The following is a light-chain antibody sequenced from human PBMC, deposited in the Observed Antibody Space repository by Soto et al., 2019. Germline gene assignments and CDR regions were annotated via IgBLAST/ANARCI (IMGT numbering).Light chain of an antibody. V-gene: IGKV1-17*01. CDR3: LQYNKSSWT. CDR1: QGIRSD. J-gene: IGKJ1*01. CDR2: AAS. Sequence: DIQMTQSPSSLSASVGDRVTITCRASQGIRSDLAWYQHKPGKAPKRLNYAASTLHSGVPSRFGGSGSGTEFTLTISSLQPEDFADYYCLQYNKSSWTFGQGTKVEIK.